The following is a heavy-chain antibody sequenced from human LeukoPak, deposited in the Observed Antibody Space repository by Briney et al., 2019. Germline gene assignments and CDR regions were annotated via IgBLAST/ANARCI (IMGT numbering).Heavy chain of an antibody. J-gene: IGHJ1*01. CDR1: EFTFSSSW. CDR2: IKEDGSEK. CDR3: ARWDRVAAAGRTEYFQH. Sequence: AGGSLRLSCAASEFTFSSSWMSWVRQAPGKGLEWVANIKEDGSEKYYVDSVKGRFIISRDNARNSLYLQMSSLGAEDTAVYYCARWDRVAAAGRTEYFQHWGQGTLVTVSS. V-gene: IGHV3-7*04. D-gene: IGHD6-13*01.